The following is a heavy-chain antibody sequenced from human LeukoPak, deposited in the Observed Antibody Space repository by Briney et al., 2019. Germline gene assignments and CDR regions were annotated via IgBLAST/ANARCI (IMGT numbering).Heavy chain of an antibody. CDR2: IYYSGST. CDR1: VGSISGYY. J-gene: IGHJ5*02. Sequence: SSETLSLTCTVSVGSISGYYWSWIRQPPGKGLEWIGYIYYSGSTSYSPSLKSRVTISVDTSKNQFSLNLNSVTAADTAVYYCVRHDPGIGWFDPWGQGTLVTVSS. V-gene: IGHV4-59*08. CDR3: VRHDPGIGWFDP.